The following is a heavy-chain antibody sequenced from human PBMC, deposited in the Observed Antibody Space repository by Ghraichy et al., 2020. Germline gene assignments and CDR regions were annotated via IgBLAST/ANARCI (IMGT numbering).Heavy chain of an antibody. J-gene: IGHJ3*02. CDR3: AREENYDSSGFDAFDI. CDR2: ISSSSSYI. CDR1: GFTFSSYS. Sequence: GGSLRLSCAASGFTFSSYSMNWVRQAPGKGLEWVSSISSSSSYIYYADSVKGRFTISRDNAKNSLYLQMNSLRAEDTAVYYCAREENYDSSGFDAFDIWGQGTMVTVSS. V-gene: IGHV3-21*01. D-gene: IGHD3-22*01.